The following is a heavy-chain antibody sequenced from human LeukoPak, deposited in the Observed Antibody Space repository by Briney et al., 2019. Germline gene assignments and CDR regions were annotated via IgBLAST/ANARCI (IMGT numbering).Heavy chain of an antibody. Sequence: SETLSLTCTVSGGSISSSSYYWGWIRQPPGKGLEWIGSIYYSGSTYYNPSLKSRVTISVDTSKIQFSLKLSSATAADTAVYYCARQRYCGGDCYWSHFDYWGQGTLVTVSS. CDR2: IYYSGST. CDR1: GGSISSSSYY. D-gene: IGHD2-21*01. CDR3: ARQRYCGGDCYWSHFDY. J-gene: IGHJ4*02. V-gene: IGHV4-39*01.